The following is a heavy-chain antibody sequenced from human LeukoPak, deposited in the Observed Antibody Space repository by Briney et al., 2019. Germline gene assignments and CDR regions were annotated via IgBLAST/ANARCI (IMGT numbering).Heavy chain of an antibody. J-gene: IGHJ6*03. CDR3: ARGRWDYDFWSGYPSYYYYYMDV. CDR2: IYYRSQWYG. CDR1: GDSVSSTDAG. Sequence: SQTLSLTCAISGDSVSSTDAGWNWIRQSPSRGLEWLGRIYYRSQWYGDDALSVKSRITINPDTSKNQFSLQLNSVTPEDTAVYYCARGRWDYDFWSGYPSYYYYYMDVWGKGTTVTVSS. D-gene: IGHD3-3*01. V-gene: IGHV6-1*01.